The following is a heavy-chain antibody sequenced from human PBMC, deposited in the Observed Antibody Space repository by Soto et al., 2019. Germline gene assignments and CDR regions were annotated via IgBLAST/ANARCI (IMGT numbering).Heavy chain of an antibody. Sequence: EEQLVQSGGGLVQPGGSLRLSCAASGFTFNTYDMHWVRQTTGKRLEWVSAIGRAGDTWYSGSVKGRFTISRENVKNSLYLQMNNLGAEDTAVYYCARDPSGWGLDVWGQGTTVTVFS. V-gene: IGHV3-13*04. CDR2: IGRAGDT. CDR1: GFTFNTYD. J-gene: IGHJ6*02. CDR3: ARDPSGWGLDV. D-gene: IGHD3-10*01.